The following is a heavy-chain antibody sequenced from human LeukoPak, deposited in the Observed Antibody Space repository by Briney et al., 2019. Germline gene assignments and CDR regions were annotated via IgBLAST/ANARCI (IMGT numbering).Heavy chain of an antibody. V-gene: IGHV3-9*01. J-gene: IGHJ4*02. CDR1: GFTFDDYA. CDR2: ISWNSGSI. D-gene: IGHD5-18*01. Sequence: GGSLRLSCAASGFTFDDYAMHWVRQAPGKGLEWVSGISWNSGSIGYADSVKGRFTISRDNAKNSLYLRMNSLGAEDTALYYCAKDIRFGAMERTFDYWGQGTLVTVSS. CDR3: AKDIRFGAMERTFDY.